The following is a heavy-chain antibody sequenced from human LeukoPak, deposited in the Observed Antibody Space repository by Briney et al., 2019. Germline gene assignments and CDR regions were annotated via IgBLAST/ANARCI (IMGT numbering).Heavy chain of an antibody. CDR3: ARQGVATAIDY. D-gene: IGHD2-21*02. CDR1: GGSVSSGSYY. Sequence: SETLSLTCTVSGGSVSSGSYYWSWIRQPPGKGLEWIGYFYYSGSTNYNPSLKSRVTISVDTSKNQFSLKLSSVTAADTAVYYCARQGVATAIDYWGQGTLVTVSS. CDR2: FYYSGST. V-gene: IGHV4-61*01. J-gene: IGHJ4*02.